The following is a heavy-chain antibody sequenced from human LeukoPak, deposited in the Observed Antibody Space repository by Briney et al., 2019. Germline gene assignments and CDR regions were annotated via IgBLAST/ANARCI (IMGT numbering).Heavy chain of an antibody. D-gene: IGHD6-19*01. Sequence: GGSLRLSCAASGFTVTSNYRTWVRQAPGKGLEWVSVIYTSGNTYYADSVKGRFTISRDISKNTLYLQMNSLRADDTAVYYCARDGTVAGIGDYWGQGTLVTVSS. CDR2: IYTSGNT. CDR3: ARDGTVAGIGDY. J-gene: IGHJ4*02. V-gene: IGHV3-66*01. CDR1: GFTVTSNY.